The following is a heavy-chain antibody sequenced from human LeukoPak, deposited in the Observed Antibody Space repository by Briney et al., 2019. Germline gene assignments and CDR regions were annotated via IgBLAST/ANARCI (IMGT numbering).Heavy chain of an antibody. CDR3: TTENSSGWYTYYYYGMDV. Sequence: SXRLXCAASGFTFSNAWMSWVRQAPGXGLEXVGRXKSKTDGGTTDYAAPVKGRFTISRDDSKNTLYLQMNSLKTEDTAVYYCTTENSSGWYTYYYYGMDVWGQGTTVTVSS. D-gene: IGHD6-19*01. J-gene: IGHJ6*02. CDR1: GFTFSNAW. V-gene: IGHV3-15*01. CDR2: XKSKTDGGTT.